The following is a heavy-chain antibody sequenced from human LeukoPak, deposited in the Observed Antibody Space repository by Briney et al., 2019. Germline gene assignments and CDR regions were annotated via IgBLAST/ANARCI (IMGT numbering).Heavy chain of an antibody. D-gene: IGHD6-19*01. CDR2: IYSDGSRT. V-gene: IGHV3-64D*06. CDR3: VKSPGSGWPV. J-gene: IGHJ4*02. CDR1: GFTFSSFA. Sequence: GGSLRLSCTASGFTFSSFAMHWVRQAPGKGLEYLSAIYSDGSRTYYADSVKGRFTISRDNSKNTLYFEMSSLRVEDTAVYYCVKSPGSGWPVWGQGTLLTVSS.